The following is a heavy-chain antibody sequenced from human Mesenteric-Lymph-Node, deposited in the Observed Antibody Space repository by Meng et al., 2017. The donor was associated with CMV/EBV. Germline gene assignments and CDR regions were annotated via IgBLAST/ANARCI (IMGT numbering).Heavy chain of an antibody. J-gene: IGHJ4*02. Sequence: ASVKVSCKASGYTFTRYYIHWVRQAPGQGLEWMGIINPNDGSTTYAQRFQGRVTMTRDTSTSTVYMELSSLRSEDTAVYYCARSFQLVVPAAIEYWGQGTLVTVSS. V-gene: IGHV1-46*01. D-gene: IGHD2-2*02. CDR3: ARSFQLVVPAAIEY. CDR1: GYTFTRYY. CDR2: INPNDGST.